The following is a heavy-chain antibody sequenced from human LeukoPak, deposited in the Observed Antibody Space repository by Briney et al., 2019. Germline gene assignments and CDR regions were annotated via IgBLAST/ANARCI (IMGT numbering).Heavy chain of an antibody. V-gene: IGHV1-18*01. CDR1: GYTFTSYG. CDR2: ISAYNGNT. J-gene: IGHJ4*02. Sequence: GASLQISCKASGYTFTSYGISWVRQAPGQGLEWMGWISAYNGNTNYAQKLQGRVTMTTDTSTSTAYMELRSLRSDDTAVYYCAREEYYYDSSGGDYWGQGTLVTVSS. CDR3: AREEYYYDSSGGDY. D-gene: IGHD3-22*01.